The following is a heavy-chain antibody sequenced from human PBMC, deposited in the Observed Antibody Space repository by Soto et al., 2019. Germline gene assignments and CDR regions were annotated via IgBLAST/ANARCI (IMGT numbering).Heavy chain of an antibody. CDR3: AKAGRGIYYYLDV. CDR2: ILYDGSNK. V-gene: IGHV3-30*18. CDR1: GFTFSHSG. Sequence: QVQLVESGGAVVQPGRSLRLSCAASGFTFSHSGMHWVRQAPGKGLEWVAVILYDGSNKFYADSVKGRFTISRDNTKDTLYLQMNSLRPDDPDVYHCAKAGRGIYYYLDVWGRGTLVTVSS. D-gene: IGHD3-16*01. J-gene: IGHJ2*01.